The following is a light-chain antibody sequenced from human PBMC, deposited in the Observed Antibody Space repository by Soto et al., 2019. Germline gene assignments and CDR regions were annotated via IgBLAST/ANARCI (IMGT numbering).Light chain of an antibody. CDR2: DVN. J-gene: IGLJ1*01. Sequence: QSALTQPRSASGSPGQSITISCTGTSSDVGGYNYVSWYQQHPAKAPKLIIFDVNKRPSGVPDRFSGSKSGNTASLTVSGLQAEDEADYYCSSFAGSNNFPYVFGTGTKVT. V-gene: IGLV2-8*01. CDR3: SSFAGSNNFPYV. CDR1: SSDVGGYNY.